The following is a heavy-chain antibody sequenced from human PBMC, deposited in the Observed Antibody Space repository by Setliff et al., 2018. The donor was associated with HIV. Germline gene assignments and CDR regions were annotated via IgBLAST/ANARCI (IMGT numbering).Heavy chain of an antibody. J-gene: IGHJ4*01. V-gene: IGHV4-61*05. CDR3: ATLPQGYDYFDY. CDR1: GCSISSSSYY. D-gene: IGHD3-3*01. Sequence: PSETLSLTCTVSGCSISSSSYYWVWIRQPPGKGLEGIGYLYYTGSTNYNPSLRSLIAILLDTSKNQFTRKLNSVTAADTAVYYCATLPQGYDYFDYWGHGTLVTVSS. CDR2: LYYTGST.